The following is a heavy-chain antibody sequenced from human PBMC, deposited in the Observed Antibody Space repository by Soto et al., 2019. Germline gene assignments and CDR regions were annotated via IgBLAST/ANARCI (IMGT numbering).Heavy chain of an antibody. CDR1: GASISSYY. J-gene: IGHJ6*02. CDR3: ARDLYYGMDV. Sequence: SETLSLTCTVSGASISSYYGSWIRQPPGKGLEWIGYIYYSGSTNYNPSLKSRVTISVDTSKNQFSLKLSSVTAADTAVYYCARDLYYGMDVWGQGTTVTVSS. CDR2: IYYSGST. V-gene: IGHV4-59*01.